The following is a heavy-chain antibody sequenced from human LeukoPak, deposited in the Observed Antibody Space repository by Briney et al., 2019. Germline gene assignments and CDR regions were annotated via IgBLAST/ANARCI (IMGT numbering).Heavy chain of an antibody. CDR1: GGSISTHY. J-gene: IGHJ4*02. CDR3: ARDTYSGNYYFDY. V-gene: IGHV4-4*07. Sequence: SETLSLTCTVFGGSISTHYWNWIRQPAGKGLEWIGRIYTSGSTNYNPSLKSRVTMSVDTSKNQFSLKLSSVTAAGTAVYYCARDTYSGNYYFDYWGQGTLVTVSS. CDR2: IYTSGST. D-gene: IGHD1-26*01.